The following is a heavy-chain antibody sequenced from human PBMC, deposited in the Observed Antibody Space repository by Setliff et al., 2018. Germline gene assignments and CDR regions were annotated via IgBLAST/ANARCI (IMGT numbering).Heavy chain of an antibody. CDR3: ARDGVMYGMDV. J-gene: IGHJ6*02. Sequence: EASVKVSCKASGFTFRNYAISWVRQAPGQGLEWMGWISAYNGDTTYTQNLQGRVTLTTDTSTTTAYMELRSLRSDDTAVYYCARDGVMYGMDVWGQGTTVTVSS. V-gene: IGHV1-18*01. CDR1: GFTFRNYA. D-gene: IGHD2-8*01. CDR2: ISAYNGDT.